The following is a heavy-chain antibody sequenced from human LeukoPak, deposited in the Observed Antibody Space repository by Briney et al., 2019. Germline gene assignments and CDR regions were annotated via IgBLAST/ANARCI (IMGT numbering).Heavy chain of an antibody. CDR1: GGSFSGYY. D-gene: IGHD6-13*01. CDR2: INHSGST. V-gene: IGHV4-34*01. Sequence: SETLSLTCAVYGGSFSGYYWSWIRQPPGKGLEWIGEINHSGSTNYNPSLKSRVTISVDTSKNQFSLKLSSVTAADTAVYYCARRSPLGYDHWGQGTLVTVSS. CDR3: ARRSPLGYDH. J-gene: IGHJ4*02.